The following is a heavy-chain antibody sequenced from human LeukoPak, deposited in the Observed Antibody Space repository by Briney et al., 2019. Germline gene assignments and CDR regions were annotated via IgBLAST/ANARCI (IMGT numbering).Heavy chain of an antibody. CDR1: GFTFSSYG. Sequence: SGGSLRLSCAASGFTFSSYGMHWVRQAPGKGLEWVAVISYDGSNKYYADSVKGRFTISRDNSKNTLYLQMNSLRAEDTAVYYCRKIYCSSTSCYFGYYYYGMDVWGQGTTVTVSS. J-gene: IGHJ6*02. CDR3: RKIYCSSTSCYFGYYYYGMDV. CDR2: ISYDGSNK. D-gene: IGHD2-2*01. V-gene: IGHV3-30*18.